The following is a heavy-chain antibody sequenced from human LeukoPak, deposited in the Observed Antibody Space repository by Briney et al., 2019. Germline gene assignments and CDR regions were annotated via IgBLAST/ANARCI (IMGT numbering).Heavy chain of an antibody. J-gene: IGHJ6*03. CDR1: GGSFSGYC. CDR3: AELGITMIGGV. CDR2: ISSSGSTI. D-gene: IGHD3-10*02. V-gene: IGHV3-11*04. Sequence: TAESLSLTCAVYGGSFSGYCWSWIRQPPGKGLEWVSYISSSGSTIYYADSVKGRFSISRDNAKNSLYLQMNSLRAEDTAVYYCAELGITMIGGVWGRRTT.